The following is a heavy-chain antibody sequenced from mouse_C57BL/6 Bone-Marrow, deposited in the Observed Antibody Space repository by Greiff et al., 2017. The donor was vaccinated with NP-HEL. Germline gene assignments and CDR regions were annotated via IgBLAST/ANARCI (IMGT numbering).Heavy chain of an antibody. CDR1: GYTFTSYW. Sequence: QVQLKQPGAELVMPGASVKLSCKASGYTFTSYWMHWVKQRPGQGLEWIGEIDPSDSYTNYNQKFKGKSTLTVDKSSSTAYMQLSSLTSEDSAVYYCARRTMVTTGVYYFDYWGQGTTLTVSS. CDR2: IDPSDSYT. CDR3: ARRTMVTTGVYYFDY. J-gene: IGHJ2*01. V-gene: IGHV1-69*01. D-gene: IGHD2-1*01.